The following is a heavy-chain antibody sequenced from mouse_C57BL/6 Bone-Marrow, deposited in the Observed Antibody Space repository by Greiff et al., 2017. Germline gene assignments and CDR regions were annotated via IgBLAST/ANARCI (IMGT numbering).Heavy chain of an antibody. CDR1: GFSLTSYG. CDR3: ARNGRRASFDY. Sequence: VQLQESGPGLVQPSQSLSITCTVSGFSLTSYGVHWVRQSPGKGLEWLGVIWSGGSTDYNAAFISRLSISKDNSKSQVFYKMNSLQAYDTAIYYCARNGRRASFDYWGQRTSLTVSS. CDR2: IWSGGST. J-gene: IGHJ2*02. V-gene: IGHV2-2*01.